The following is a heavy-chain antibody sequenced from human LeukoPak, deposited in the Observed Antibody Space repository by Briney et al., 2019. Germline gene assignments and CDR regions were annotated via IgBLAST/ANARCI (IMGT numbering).Heavy chain of an antibody. CDR3: TRGHGIWSGSRLANAFDI. V-gene: IGHV3-13*01. D-gene: IGHD3-3*01. Sequence: GGSLRLSCAASGITLSTYDMHWVRQTTGEGLEWISAIGAAGDTYYSDYVKGRFTISRENAKNSLSLQMNSLRAGDTAVYFCTRGHGIWSGSRLANAFDIWGQGTMVTVSS. CDR2: IGAAGDT. J-gene: IGHJ3*02. CDR1: GITLSTYD.